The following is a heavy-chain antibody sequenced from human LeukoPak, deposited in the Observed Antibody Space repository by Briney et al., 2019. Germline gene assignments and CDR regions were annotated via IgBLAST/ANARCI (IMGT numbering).Heavy chain of an antibody. CDR3: ASASSHSIAAGGDY. V-gene: IGHV3-74*01. CDR1: GFTFSNYW. CDR2: INSDGSSR. Sequence: PGGSPRLSCAASGFTFSNYWMHWVRQAPGKGLVWVSRINSDGSSRNYADSVKGRFTISRDNAKNTLYLQMNSLRAEDTAVYYCASASSHSIAAGGDYWGQGTLVTVSS. J-gene: IGHJ4*02. D-gene: IGHD6-13*01.